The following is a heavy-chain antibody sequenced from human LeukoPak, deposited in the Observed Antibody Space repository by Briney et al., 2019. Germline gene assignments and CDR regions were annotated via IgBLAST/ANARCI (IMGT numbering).Heavy chain of an antibody. Sequence: GGSLRLSCAVSGITLSNYGMSWVRQAPGKGLEWVAGISDSGGRTKYADSVKGRFTISRDNPKNTMYLQMNSLRAEDTAVYFCAKRGVVIRVILVGFHKEAYYFDSWGQGALVTVSS. J-gene: IGHJ4*02. CDR1: GITLSNYG. CDR2: ISDSGGRT. D-gene: IGHD3-22*01. V-gene: IGHV3-23*01. CDR3: AKRGVVIRVILVGFHKEAYYFDS.